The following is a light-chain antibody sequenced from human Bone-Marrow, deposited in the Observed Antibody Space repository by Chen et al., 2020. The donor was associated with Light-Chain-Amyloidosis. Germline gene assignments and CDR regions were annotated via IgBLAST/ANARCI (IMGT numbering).Light chain of an antibody. J-gene: IGLJ1*01. CDR2: EVT. V-gene: IGLV2-14*01. CDR1: SSDVGGDNH. CDR3: SSYTITNTLV. Sequence: QSALTQPASVSGSPGQSITISCTGTSSDVGGDNHVSWYQQHPDKAPKLMIYEVTNRPSWVPVHCSGSKSDKTASMTISGLQTEDEAEYFCSSYTITNTLVFGSGTRVTVL.